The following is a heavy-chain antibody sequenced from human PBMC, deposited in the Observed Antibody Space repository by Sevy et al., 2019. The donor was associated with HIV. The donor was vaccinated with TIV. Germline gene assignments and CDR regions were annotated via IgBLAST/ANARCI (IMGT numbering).Heavy chain of an antibody. V-gene: IGHV4-61*01. D-gene: IGHD3-22*01. CDR3: ARESVEYYDSRTFDI. CDR1: GGSVSSGSSY. Sequence: SETLSLTCPVSGGSVSSGSSYWSWLRQPPGKGLEWIGCIYYSGSTNYNPSLKSRVTISVDTSKDQFSLKLSSVTAADTAVYYCARESVEYYDSRTFDIWGQGTMVTVSS. CDR2: IYYSGST. J-gene: IGHJ3*02.